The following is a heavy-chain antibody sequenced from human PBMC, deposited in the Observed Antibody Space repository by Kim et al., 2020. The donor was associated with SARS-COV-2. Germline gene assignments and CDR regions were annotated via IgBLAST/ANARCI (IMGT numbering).Heavy chain of an antibody. J-gene: IGHJ6*02. Sequence: ASVKVSCKASGYTFTGYYMHWVRQAPGQGLEWMGWINPNSGGTNYAQKFQGRVTMTRDTSISTAYMELSRLRSDDTAVYYCARDLVGATYYYYYGMDVWGQGTTVTVSS. CDR3: ARDLVGATYYYYYGMDV. CDR1: GYTFTGYY. CDR2: INPNSGGT. D-gene: IGHD1-26*01. V-gene: IGHV1-2*02.